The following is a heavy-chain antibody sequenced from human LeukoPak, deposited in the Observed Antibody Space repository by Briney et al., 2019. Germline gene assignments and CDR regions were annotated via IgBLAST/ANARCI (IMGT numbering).Heavy chain of an antibody. D-gene: IGHD3-3*01. Sequence: GGSLRLSCAASGFTFSSYAMSWVRQAPGKGLEWVSAISGSGGSTYYADSVKGRITISRDNSKNTLYLQMNSLRAEDTAVYYCTKDLKVLDAFDIWGQGTMVTVSS. CDR3: TKDLKVLDAFDI. J-gene: IGHJ3*02. CDR2: ISGSGGST. CDR1: GFTFSSYA. V-gene: IGHV3-23*01.